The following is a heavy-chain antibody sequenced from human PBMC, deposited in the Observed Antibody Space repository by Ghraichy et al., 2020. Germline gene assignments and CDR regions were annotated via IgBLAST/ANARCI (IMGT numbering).Heavy chain of an antibody. CDR1: GFTFSSYG. CDR3: ARDLGDGYNDFDY. J-gene: IGHJ4*02. V-gene: IGHV3-33*01. CDR2: IWYDGSNK. Sequence: GSLRLPCAASGFTFSSYGMHWVRQAPGKGLEWVTVIWYDGSNKYYADSVKGRFTISRDNSKNTLYLQMNSLRAEDTAVYYCARDLGDGYNDFDYWGQGTLVTVSS. D-gene: IGHD5-24*01.